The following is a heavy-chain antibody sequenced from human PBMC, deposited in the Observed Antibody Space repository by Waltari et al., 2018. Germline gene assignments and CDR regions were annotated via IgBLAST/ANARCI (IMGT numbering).Heavy chain of an antibody. CDR2: INPNNGDT. J-gene: IGHJ4*02. CDR3: ATTGDLYYENSRYGLLGY. D-gene: IGHD3-22*01. V-gene: IGHV1-2*06. Sequence: QVQLVQSGAEVKKPGASVKVSCKASGYSFNDSYIYWVRQAPGQGLDWMGRINPNNGDTAYAQRFQGSVTMTRDTSISTAYMELSSLTSDDTAVYYCATTGDLYYENSRYGLLGYWGQGTRVTVSS. CDR1: GYSFNDSY.